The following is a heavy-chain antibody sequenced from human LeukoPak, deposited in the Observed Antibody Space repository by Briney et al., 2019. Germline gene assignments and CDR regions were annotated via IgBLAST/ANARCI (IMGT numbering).Heavy chain of an antibody. D-gene: IGHD6-19*01. CDR1: GGTFISYA. Sequence: GASVTVSFKASGGTFISYAISWVRQAPGQGLEWMGGIIPIFGTANYAQKFQGRVTITADKSTSTAYMELSSLRSEDTAVYYCARDHSSGWYEYFQHWGQGTLVTVSS. CDR3: ARDHSSGWYEYFQH. V-gene: IGHV1-69*06. J-gene: IGHJ1*01. CDR2: IIPIFGTA.